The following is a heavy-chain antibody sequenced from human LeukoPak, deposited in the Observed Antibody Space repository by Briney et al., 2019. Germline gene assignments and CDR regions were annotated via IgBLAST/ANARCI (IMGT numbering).Heavy chain of an antibody. CDR3: ARDYSEQLVLSY. J-gene: IGHJ4*02. CDR1: GGTFSSYA. V-gene: IGHV1-69*06. Sequence: GASVNVSCKASGGTFSSYAISWVRQAPGQGLEWMGGIIPIFGTANYAQKFQGRVTITADKSTSTAYMELSSLRSEDTAVYYCARDYSEQLVLSYWGQGTLVTVSS. D-gene: IGHD6-13*01. CDR2: IIPIFGTA.